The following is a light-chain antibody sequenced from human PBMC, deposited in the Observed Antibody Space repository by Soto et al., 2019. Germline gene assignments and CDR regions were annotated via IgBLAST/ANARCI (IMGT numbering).Light chain of an antibody. Sequence: QSALTQPASVSGSPGQSITISCTGTSSDVGGYNYVSWYQQHPGKAPKLMIYDVSNRPSGVSNRFSGSKSGNTASLTISGLQADDEADYYCRSYTSSSTLVVFGGETKLTVL. CDR2: DVS. CDR1: SSDVGGYNY. V-gene: IGLV2-14*01. CDR3: RSYTSSSTLVV. J-gene: IGLJ2*01.